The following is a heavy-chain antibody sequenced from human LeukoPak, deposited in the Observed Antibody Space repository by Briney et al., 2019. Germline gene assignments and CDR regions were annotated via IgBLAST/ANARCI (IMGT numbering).Heavy chain of an antibody. D-gene: IGHD3-22*01. V-gene: IGHV4-61*02. J-gene: IGHJ1*01. CDR3: ARDSHDSSGYYFTEYFQH. CDR2: IYTSGST. CDR1: GGSISSGSYY. Sequence: TLSLTCTVSGGSISSGSYYWRWIRQPAGKGLEWIGRIYTSGSTNYNPSLKSRVTISVDTSKNQFSLKLSSVTAADTAVYYCARDSHDSSGYYFTEYFQHWGQGTLVTVSS.